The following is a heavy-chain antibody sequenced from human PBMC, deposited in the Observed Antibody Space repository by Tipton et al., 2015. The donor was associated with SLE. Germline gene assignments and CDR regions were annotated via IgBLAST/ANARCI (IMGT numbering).Heavy chain of an antibody. Sequence: SLRLSCAASGFTFSINAMHWVRQAPGRGLEWVAVISYDGSNKYYADSVKGRFTISRDNSKNTLYLQMNSLRTEDTAVFYCATGVAVAPDYWGQGTLVTVSS. J-gene: IGHJ4*02. CDR2: ISYDGSNK. V-gene: IGHV3-30*04. CDR1: GFTFSINA. CDR3: ATGVAVAPDY. D-gene: IGHD6-19*01.